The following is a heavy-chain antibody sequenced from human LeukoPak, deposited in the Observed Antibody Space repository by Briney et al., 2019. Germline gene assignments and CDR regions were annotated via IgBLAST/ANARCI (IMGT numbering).Heavy chain of an antibody. CDR3: SRDYFRKGFGDSNSFLDY. D-gene: IGHD6-13*01. Sequence: PGGSLRLSCTASGFTFVDYAMSWFRQAPGKELEWVGLIKMKAHGETSEYAASVKGRFTISRDDSKSIAYLQMNSLKTEDTAMYYCSRDYFRKGFGDSNSFLDYWGQGTLVTVSS. V-gene: IGHV3-49*03. CDR1: GFTFVDYA. J-gene: IGHJ4*02. CDR2: IKMKAHGETS.